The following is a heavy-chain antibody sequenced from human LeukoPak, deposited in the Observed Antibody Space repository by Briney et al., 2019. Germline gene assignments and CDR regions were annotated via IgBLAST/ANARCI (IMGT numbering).Heavy chain of an antibody. CDR1: GYTLTELS. Sequence: ASVKVSCKVSGYTLTELSMHWVRQAPGKGLEWMGGFDPEDGETIYAQKFQGRVTMTEDTSTDTAYMELSSLRSEDTAVYYCATDIIAAAGTTARPGTTDYWGQGTLVTVSS. D-gene: IGHD6-13*01. CDR2: FDPEDGET. J-gene: IGHJ4*02. CDR3: ATDIIAAAGTTARPGTTDY. V-gene: IGHV1-24*01.